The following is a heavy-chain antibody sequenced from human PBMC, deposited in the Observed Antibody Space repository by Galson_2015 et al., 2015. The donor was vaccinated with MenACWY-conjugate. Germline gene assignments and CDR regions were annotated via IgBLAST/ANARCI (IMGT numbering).Heavy chain of an antibody. Sequence: SLRLSCATSGLTFGDNGVSWYRQAPGKGLEWVGLIRSKRYGGTTESAASVKGRFIFSRDDSKNTLYLQMNSLKNEDTAVYYCTTSVVVAANLDYWGQGTLVTVSS. CDR3: TTSVVVAANLDY. J-gene: IGHJ4*01. V-gene: IGHV3-49*03. CDR1: GLTFGDNG. CDR2: IRSKRYGGTT. D-gene: IGHD2-15*01.